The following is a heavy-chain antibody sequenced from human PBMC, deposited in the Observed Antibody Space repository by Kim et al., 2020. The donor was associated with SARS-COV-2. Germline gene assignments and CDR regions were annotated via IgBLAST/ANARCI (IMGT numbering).Heavy chain of an antibody. J-gene: IGHJ5*02. Sequence: GRTIDAQTFRGRVTMTRDTSTNTVYMELSSLRSEDTAVYYCARDPGTPNPWGQGTLVTVSS. CDR2: GRT. CDR3: ARDPGTPNP. V-gene: IGHV1-46*01.